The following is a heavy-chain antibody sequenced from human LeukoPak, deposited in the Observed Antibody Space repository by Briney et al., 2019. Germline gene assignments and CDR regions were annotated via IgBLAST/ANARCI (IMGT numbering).Heavy chain of an antibody. CDR1: GFTFSSYA. J-gene: IGHJ5*02. V-gene: IGHV3-23*01. CDR3: AKHYGATSTWFDP. Sequence: GGSLRLSCAASGFTFSSYAMSWVRQAPGKGLEWVSSITGSAARTYYADSVKGRFTISRDNSKNTLYLQMSSLRAEDTALYYCAKHYGATSTWFDPWGLGTLVTVSS. CDR2: ITGSAART. D-gene: IGHD4/OR15-4a*01.